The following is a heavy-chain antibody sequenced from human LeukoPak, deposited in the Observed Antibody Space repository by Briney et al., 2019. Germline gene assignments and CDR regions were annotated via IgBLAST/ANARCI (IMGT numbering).Heavy chain of an antibody. J-gene: IGHJ3*02. CDR1: GGSISSGAY. CDR2: IYRTGST. Sequence: SETLSLTCTVSGGSISSGAYWGWVRQPPGKGLEWTATIYRTGSTYYNPSLESRVTISIDTSKNQFSLKLSSVTAADTAVYYCASNHAFDIWGQGTMVTVSS. CDR3: ASNHAFDI. V-gene: IGHV4-38-2*02.